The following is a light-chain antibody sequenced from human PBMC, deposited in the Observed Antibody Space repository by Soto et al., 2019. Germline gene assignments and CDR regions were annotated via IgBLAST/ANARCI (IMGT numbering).Light chain of an antibody. CDR2: DVS. V-gene: IGLV2-14*03. Sequence: QSALTQPASVSGFLGRPITISCLGTSSNVGGYNSASWYQQHPGKAPKLMIYDVSNRPSGVSNRFSGSKSVKTASLTISGLQAEDEADYYCSSYTSSSTVVFGGGTKLTVL. J-gene: IGLJ2*01. CDR1: SSNVGGYNS. CDR3: SSYTSSSTVV.